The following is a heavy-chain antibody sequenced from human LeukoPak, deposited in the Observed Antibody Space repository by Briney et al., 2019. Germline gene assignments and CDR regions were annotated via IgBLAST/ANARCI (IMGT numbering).Heavy chain of an antibody. Sequence: ASVKVSCKASGYTFTSYGISWVRQAPGQGLEWMGWINPNSGGTNYAQKFQGRVTMTRDTSISTAYMELSRLRSDDTAVYYCASFQKTKQRPPLWGQGTLVTVSS. CDR3: ASFQKTKQRPPL. CDR1: GYTFTSYG. V-gene: IGHV1-2*02. J-gene: IGHJ4*02. D-gene: IGHD1-14*01. CDR2: INPNSGGT.